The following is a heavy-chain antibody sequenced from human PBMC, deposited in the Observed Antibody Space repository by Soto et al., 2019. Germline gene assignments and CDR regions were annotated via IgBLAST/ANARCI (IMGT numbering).Heavy chain of an antibody. V-gene: IGHV5-51*01. Sequence: LGESLKISCKTSGYSFTIHCIAWVRQMPGKGLDWMGIIYPSDSDIRYRPSFQGQVTISVDKSISTAYLQWSSLKASDTATYYCARQDYSNYRGGMDVWGQGTTVTVSS. J-gene: IGHJ6*02. CDR2: IYPSDSDI. D-gene: IGHD2-2*01. CDR3: ARQDYSNYRGGMDV. CDR1: GYSFTIHC.